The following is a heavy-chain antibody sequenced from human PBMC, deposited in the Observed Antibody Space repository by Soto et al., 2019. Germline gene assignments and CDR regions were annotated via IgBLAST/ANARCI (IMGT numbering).Heavy chain of an antibody. J-gene: IGHJ4*02. V-gene: IGHV1-69*04. CDR1: GGTFSSYT. CDR2: IIPILGIA. Sequence: SVKVSCKASGGTFSSYTISWVRQAPGQGLEWMGRIIPILGIANYAQKFQGRVTITGDKSASTAYMELSSLRSEDTAVYYCARDLGGLPDYWGQGTLVTVSS. CDR3: ARDLGGLPDY.